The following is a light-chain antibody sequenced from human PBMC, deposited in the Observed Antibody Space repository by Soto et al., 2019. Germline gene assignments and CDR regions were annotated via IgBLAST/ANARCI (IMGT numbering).Light chain of an antibody. CDR1: STNVGGYYY. CDR3: RSYASRIRYVV. V-gene: IGLV2-14*01. Sequence: QSALTQPASVSGSPGQSVTISCTGTSTNVGGYYYVSWYQQDPGTAPKLLIYEVSNRPSGVSNRFSGSKSGNTASLAISGLQAEDEADYYCRSYASRIRYVVFGGGTKLTVL. CDR2: EVS. J-gene: IGLJ2*01.